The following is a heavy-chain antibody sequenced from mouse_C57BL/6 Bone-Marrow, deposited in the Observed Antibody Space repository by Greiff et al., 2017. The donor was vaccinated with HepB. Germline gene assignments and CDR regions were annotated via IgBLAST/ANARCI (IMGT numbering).Heavy chain of an antibody. CDR3: ARLGGYPYFDY. D-gene: IGHD1-1*02. Sequence: VQLKESGGGLVQPGGSLKLSCAASGFTFSDYYMYWVRQTPEKRLEWVAYISNGGGSTYYPDTVKGRFTISRDNAKNTLYLQMSRLKSEDTAMYYCARLGGYPYFDYWGQGTTLTVSS. J-gene: IGHJ2*01. CDR2: ISNGGGST. CDR1: GFTFSDYY. V-gene: IGHV5-12*01.